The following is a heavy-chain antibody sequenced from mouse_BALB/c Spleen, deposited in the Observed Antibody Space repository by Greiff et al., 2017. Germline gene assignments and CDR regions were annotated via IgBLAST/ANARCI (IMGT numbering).Heavy chain of an antibody. V-gene: IGHV5-12-1*01. CDR2: ISSGGGST. D-gene: IGHD1-3*01. Sequence: EVMLVESGGGLVKPGGSLKLSCAASGFAFSSYDMSWVRQTPEKRLEWVAYISSGGGSTYYPDTVKGRFTISRDNAKNTLYLQMSSLKSEDTAMYYCAGLTIDYWGQGTTLTVSS. J-gene: IGHJ2*01. CDR1: GFAFSSYD. CDR3: AGLTIDY.